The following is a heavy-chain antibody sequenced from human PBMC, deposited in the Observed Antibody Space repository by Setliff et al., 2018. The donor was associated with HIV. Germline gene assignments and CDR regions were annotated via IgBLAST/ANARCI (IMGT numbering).Heavy chain of an antibody. CDR1: GGSSSGHY. D-gene: IGHD2-15*01. CDR2: VHYSGTT. Sequence: SETLSLTCTVSGGSSSGHYWSWIRQPPGQGLEWIGYVHYSGTTNYNPSLKSRVTISVDASNNQFSLELRSMTAADTAVYYCARENGDCSGGACYFMLDSWGQGTRVTVSS. CDR3: ARENGDCSGGACYFMLDS. J-gene: IGHJ4*02. V-gene: IGHV4-59*11.